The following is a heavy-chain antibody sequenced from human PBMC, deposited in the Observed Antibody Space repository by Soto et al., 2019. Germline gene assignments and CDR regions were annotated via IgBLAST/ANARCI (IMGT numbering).Heavy chain of an antibody. V-gene: IGHV3-23*01. J-gene: IGHJ6*02. Sequence: PGGSLRLSCAASVFTFSSYAMSLVRQAPGNGLEWVSAISGSAGSTYYADSVKGRFTISRYNSENTLCLQLSSVRVEDTAIQDCANTQSSSGSGSYSYTLEVLGQGTTVTVSS. CDR1: VFTFSSYA. CDR3: ANTQSSSGSGSYSYTLEV. CDR2: ISGSAGST. D-gene: IGHD2-15*01.